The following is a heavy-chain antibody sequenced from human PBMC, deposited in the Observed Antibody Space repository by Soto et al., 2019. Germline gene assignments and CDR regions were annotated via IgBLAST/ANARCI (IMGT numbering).Heavy chain of an antibody. CDR3: ARGCSGGSCYYYYYYGMDV. CDR2: ISAYNGNT. D-gene: IGHD2-15*01. V-gene: IGHV1-18*01. CDR1: GYTFTSYG. J-gene: IGHJ6*02. Sequence: ASVKFSCKAXGYTFTSYGISWVRQAPGQGLEWMGWISAYNGNTNYAQKLQGRVTMTTDTSTSTAYMELRSLRSDDTAVYYCARGCSGGSCYYYYYYGMDVWGQGTTVTVSS.